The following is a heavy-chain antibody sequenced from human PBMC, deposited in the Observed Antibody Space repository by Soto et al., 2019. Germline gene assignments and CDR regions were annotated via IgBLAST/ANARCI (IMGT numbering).Heavy chain of an antibody. Sequence: QTLSLTCAISGDSVSSNSAAWNWIRQSPSRGLEWLGRTYYRSKWYNDYAVSVKSRITINPDTSKNQFSLQLNSVTPEDTAVYYCARDQARGLELRGGSFDYWGQGTLVTVSS. CDR3: ARDQARGLELRGGSFDY. J-gene: IGHJ4*02. V-gene: IGHV6-1*01. D-gene: IGHD1-7*01. CDR1: GDSVSSNSAA. CDR2: TYYRSKWYN.